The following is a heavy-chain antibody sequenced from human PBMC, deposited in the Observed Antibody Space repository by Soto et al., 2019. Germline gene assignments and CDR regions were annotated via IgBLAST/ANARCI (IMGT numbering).Heavy chain of an antibody. J-gene: IGHJ6*02. CDR1: GGSIISGGYY. V-gene: IGHV4-31*03. D-gene: IGHD3-22*01. CDR3: ARVVTMIENGYYYYYYGMDV. Sequence: SETLSLTCTVSGGSIISGGYYFICIRQHPWNGLEWIGYIYYSGSTYYNPSLKSRVTISVDTSKNQFSLKLSSVTAADTAVYYCARVVTMIENGYYYYYYGMDVWGQGTTVTVSS. CDR2: IYYSGST.